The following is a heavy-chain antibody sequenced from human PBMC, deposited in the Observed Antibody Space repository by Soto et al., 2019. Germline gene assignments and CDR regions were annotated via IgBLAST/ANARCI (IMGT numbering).Heavy chain of an antibody. CDR1: GFTFSRFA. CDR2: ISAISA. D-gene: IGHD2-15*01. V-gene: IGHV3-23*01. Sequence: GGSLRLSCAASGFTFSRFAMTWVRQAPGKGLEWISTISAISANYADSVRGRLTVSRDTSKNTSYLQMNTLRAEDTAIYYCTKGDWCDHWGQGTLVTVSS. J-gene: IGHJ4*02. CDR3: TKGDWCDH.